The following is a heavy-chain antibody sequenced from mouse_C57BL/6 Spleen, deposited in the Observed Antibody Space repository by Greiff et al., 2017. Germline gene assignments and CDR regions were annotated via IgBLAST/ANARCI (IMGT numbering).Heavy chain of an antibody. D-gene: IGHD1-1*01. Sequence: QVQLQQSGPELVKPGASVKISCKASGYAFSSSWMNWVKQRPGTGLEWIGRIYPGDGDTNYTGKFKGKATLTADKSSSTAYMQLSSLTSEDSAVYFCARLGNYYGSSYYAMDYWGQGTSVTVSS. V-gene: IGHV1-82*01. CDR3: ARLGNYYGSSYYAMDY. CDR1: GYAFSSSW. CDR2: IYPGDGDT. J-gene: IGHJ4*01.